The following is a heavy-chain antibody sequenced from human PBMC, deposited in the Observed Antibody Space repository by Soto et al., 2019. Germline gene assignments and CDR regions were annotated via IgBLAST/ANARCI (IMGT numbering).Heavy chain of an antibody. CDR1: GFTFSSYS. J-gene: IGHJ4*02. D-gene: IGHD6-6*01. Sequence: GGSLRLSCAASGFTFSSYSMNWVRQAPGKGLEWVSSISSSSSYIYYADSVKGRFTISRDNAKNSLYLQMNSLRAEDTAVYYWARDPNSSSPIFDSWGEGTLVTLSP. CDR2: ISSSSSYI. CDR3: ARDPNSSSPIFDS. V-gene: IGHV3-21*01.